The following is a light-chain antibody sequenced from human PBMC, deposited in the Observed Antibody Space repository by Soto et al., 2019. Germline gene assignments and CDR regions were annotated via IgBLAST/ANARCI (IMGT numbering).Light chain of an antibody. CDR2: WAS. J-gene: IGKJ1*01. Sequence: DIVMTQSPDFLAVSLGERATIKCKSSQSVLYSSNNKNYLAWHQQKPGQPPKLLIYWASTRESGVPDRFSGSGSGADFTLTISSLQAEDVAVYYCQQYYSPPWTFGQVTKVEVK. CDR1: QSVLYSSNNKNY. V-gene: IGKV4-1*01. CDR3: QQYYSPPWT.